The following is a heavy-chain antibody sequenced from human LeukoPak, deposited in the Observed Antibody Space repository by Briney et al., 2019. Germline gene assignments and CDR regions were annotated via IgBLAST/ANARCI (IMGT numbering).Heavy chain of an antibody. Sequence: PSETLSLTCTVAGGSFSSNTHYWGWIRQPPGKGLEWIGSISYSESTYYNPSLKSRVTISVDTSKNQFSLELLSVVAADTAVYYCARHVGPDTRITMLRGVSFPRYNNWFDPWGQGTLVTVSS. D-gene: IGHD3-10*01. J-gene: IGHJ5*02. CDR2: ISYSEST. CDR1: GGSFSSNTHY. CDR3: ARHVGPDTRITMLRGVSFPRYNNWFDP. V-gene: IGHV4-39*01.